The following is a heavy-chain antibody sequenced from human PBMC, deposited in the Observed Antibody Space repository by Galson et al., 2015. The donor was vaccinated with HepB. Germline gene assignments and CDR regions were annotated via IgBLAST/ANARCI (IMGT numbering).Heavy chain of an antibody. CDR3: ARDSGSGWHFGY. V-gene: IGHV1-2*06. J-gene: IGHJ4*02. D-gene: IGHD6-19*01. CDR2: INPNSGGT. Sequence: SVKVSCKASGYTFTSYYMHWVRQAPGQGLEWMGRINPNSGGTNYAQKFQGRVTMTRDTSISTAYMELSRLRSDDTAVYYCARDSGSGWHFGYWGQGTLVTVSS. CDR1: GYTFTSYY.